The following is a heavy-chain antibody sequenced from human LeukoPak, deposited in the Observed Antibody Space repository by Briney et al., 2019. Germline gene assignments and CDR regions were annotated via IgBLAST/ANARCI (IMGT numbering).Heavy chain of an antibody. CDR1: GGSISSSSYY. V-gene: IGHV4-39*01. CDR3: ATTSFNYDFSY. Sequence: PETLSLTCTVSGGSISSSSYYWGWIRQPPGEGLEWIGSIYYSGSTYYNPSLKSRVTISVDTSKNQFSLKLSSVTAADTAVYYCATTSFNYDFSYWGQGTLVTVSS. J-gene: IGHJ4*02. D-gene: IGHD3-3*01. CDR2: IYYSGST.